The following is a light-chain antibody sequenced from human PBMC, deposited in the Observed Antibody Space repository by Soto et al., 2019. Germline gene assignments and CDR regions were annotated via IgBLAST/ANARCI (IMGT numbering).Light chain of an antibody. CDR1: RDIGSD. V-gene: IGKV1-6*01. J-gene: IGKJ1*01. Sequence: ATQMTQSPSSLSASVGDMITITCRASRDIGSDLSWYQQKPGKAPTLLIYAASNLPSGVPSRFRPSLSVRDFPLPVCSLEPEDFATYYCLQDHDDSWRLGQGTQVDSK. CDR3: LQDHDDSWR. CDR2: AAS.